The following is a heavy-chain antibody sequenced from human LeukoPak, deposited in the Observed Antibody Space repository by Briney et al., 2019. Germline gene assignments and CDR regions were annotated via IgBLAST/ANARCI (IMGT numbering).Heavy chain of an antibody. Sequence: SETLSLTCAVYGGSFSGYYWSWIRQPPGKGLEWIGEINHSGSTNYNPSLKSRVTISVDTSKNQFSLKLSSVTAADTAVYYCARGYSSWSYYMDVWGKGTTVTVSS. D-gene: IGHD6-13*01. CDR2: INHSGST. V-gene: IGHV4-34*01. CDR3: ARGYSSWSYYMDV. J-gene: IGHJ6*03. CDR1: GGSFSGYY.